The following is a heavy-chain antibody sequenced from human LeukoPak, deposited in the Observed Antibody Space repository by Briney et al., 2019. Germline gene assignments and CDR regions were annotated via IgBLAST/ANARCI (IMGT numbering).Heavy chain of an antibody. D-gene: IGHD6-13*01. CDR3: ARDDSSSLDAFDI. J-gene: IGHJ3*02. CDR1: GGSFSDYY. Sequence: PSGTLSLTCAVYGGSFSDYYWTWIRQPPGKGLEWIGEINHGGTTNYNPSLKSRVTISVDTSRNQFSLKLNSVTAADTAVYYCARDDSSSLDAFDIWGQGTMVTVSS. CDR2: INHGGTT. V-gene: IGHV4-34*01.